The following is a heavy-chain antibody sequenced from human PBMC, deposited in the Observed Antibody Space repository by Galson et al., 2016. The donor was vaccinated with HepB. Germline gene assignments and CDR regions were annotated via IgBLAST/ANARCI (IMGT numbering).Heavy chain of an antibody. CDR2: ITGNSHTI. CDR3: VRRIES. J-gene: IGHJ4*02. CDR1: GFAFSHYD. V-gene: IGHV3-48*01. Sequence: SLRLSCAAYGFAFSHYDMNWVRQAPGKGLEWISFITGNSHTIYYADSVKGRFTISRDNAKNSLFLQMNSLRADDTAIYYCVRRIESWGQGTLVTVSS.